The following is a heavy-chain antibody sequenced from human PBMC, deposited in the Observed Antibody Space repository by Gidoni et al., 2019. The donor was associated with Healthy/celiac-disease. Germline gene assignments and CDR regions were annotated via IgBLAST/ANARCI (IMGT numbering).Heavy chain of an antibody. D-gene: IGHD3-22*01. Sequence: EVQLVQSGAEVKKPGESLKISCKVYGYSFTSYWICWVRQMPGKGLEWMGIIYPGDSDTRYSPSCQGQVTISADKSISTAYLQWSSLKASDTAMYYCARRYYYDSSGYLYFDYWGQGTLVTVSS. J-gene: IGHJ4*02. CDR3: ARRYYYDSSGYLYFDY. CDR2: IYPGDSDT. CDR1: GYSFTSYW. V-gene: IGHV5-51*01.